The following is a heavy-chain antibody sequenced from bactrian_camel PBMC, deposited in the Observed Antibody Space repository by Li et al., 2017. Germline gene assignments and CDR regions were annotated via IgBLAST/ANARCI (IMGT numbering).Heavy chain of an antibody. CDR2: IDSDGST. J-gene: IGHJ4*01. D-gene: IGHD5*01. CDR1: GLTDSKIC. Sequence: VQLVESGGGSVQAGGSLRLSCRASGLTDSKICMGWFREAPGLPREGVATIDSDGSTTYAASVEGRFTISKDDASKTLYLQMNSLKPEDTAMYYCATQIVCAVVFGTGWYQDYGQGTQVTV. V-gene: IGHV3S53*01.